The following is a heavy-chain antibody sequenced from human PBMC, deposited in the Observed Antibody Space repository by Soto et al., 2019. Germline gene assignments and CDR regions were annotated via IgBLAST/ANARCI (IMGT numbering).Heavy chain of an antibody. J-gene: IGHJ5*01. V-gene: IGHV4-39*01. CDR2: IYYSGST. Sequence: PPGKGLEWIGSIYYSGSTYYNPSLKSRVTISVDTSKNQFSLKLSSVTAADTAVYYCASLAGIAAAGTRYNWFDSWGKGTLVTV. CDR3: ASLAGIAAAGTRYNWFDS. D-gene: IGHD6-13*01.